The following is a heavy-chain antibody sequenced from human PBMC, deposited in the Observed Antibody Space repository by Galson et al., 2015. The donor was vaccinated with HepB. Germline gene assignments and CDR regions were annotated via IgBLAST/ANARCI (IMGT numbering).Heavy chain of an antibody. CDR1: RYIFTAFY. D-gene: IGHD6-13*01. J-gene: IGHJ5*02. Sequence: SVKVSCKASRYIFTAFYIHWVRQAPGQGLEWMGRINPQSGVTTYAQKFQDRVTMTRDTSISTTYMELSSLRFDDTAMYYCARGGAAAGSKFSWFDPWGQGTLVTVSS. CDR3: ARGGAAAGSKFSWFDP. CDR2: INPQSGVT. V-gene: IGHV1-2*06.